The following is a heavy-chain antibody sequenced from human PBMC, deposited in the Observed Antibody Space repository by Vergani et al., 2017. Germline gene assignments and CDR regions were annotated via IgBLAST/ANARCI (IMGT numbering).Heavy chain of an antibody. CDR3: ATPQPVTTGGMEV. V-gene: IGHV1-69-2*01. CDR1: GYTFTDPT. CDR2: VDPEDGET. J-gene: IGHJ6*02. D-gene: IGHD4-17*01. Sequence: EVQLVQSGAEVKKPGATMKISCKVSGYTFTDPTMHSVKQAPGKGLEWMGLVDPEDGETIDAEKFKGRVTIAADTSTDTAHLGLSSLRSEDTAVYYCATPQPVTTGGMEVWGQGTTVIVSS.